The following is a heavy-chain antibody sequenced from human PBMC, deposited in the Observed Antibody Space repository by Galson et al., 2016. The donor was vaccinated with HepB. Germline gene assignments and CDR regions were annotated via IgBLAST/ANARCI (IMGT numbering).Heavy chain of an antibody. CDR1: GFSISSYN. D-gene: IGHD6-13*01. Sequence: SLRLSCAASGFSISSYNMIWVRQAPGKGLEWVSSISSSSTHRSHADSVKGRFTMSRDNAKNSLILQMNSLRPEDTAVYYCARESGSMRSSSEGWFDPWGQGTLVTVSS. J-gene: IGHJ5*02. CDR3: ARESGSMRSSSEGWFDP. V-gene: IGHV3-21*01. CDR2: ISSSSTHR.